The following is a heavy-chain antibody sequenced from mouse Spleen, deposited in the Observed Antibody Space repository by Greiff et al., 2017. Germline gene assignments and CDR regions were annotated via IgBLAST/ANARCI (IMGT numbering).Heavy chain of an antibody. CDR2: IDPENGDT. V-gene: IGHV14-4*02. D-gene: IGHD2-2*01. J-gene: IGHJ3*01. CDR3: NAGGYAAAY. Sequence: VQLQQSGAELVRSGASVKLSCTASGFNIKDYYMHWVKQRPEQGLEWIGWIDPENGDTEYAPKFQGKATMTADTSSNTAYLQLSSLTSEDTAVYYCNAGGYAAAYWGQGTLVTVSA. CDR1: GFNIKDYY.